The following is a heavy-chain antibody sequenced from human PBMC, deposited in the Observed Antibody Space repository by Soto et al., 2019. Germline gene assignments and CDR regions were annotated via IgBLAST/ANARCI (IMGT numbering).Heavy chain of an antibody. Sequence: QLQLQESGPGLVKPSETLSLTCTVSGGSISSSSYYWGWIRQPPGKGLEWIGSIYYSGSTYYNPSLKSRVTISVNTSKNQFSRKLSSVTAADTAVYCCARRGASGKDYWGQGTLVTVSS. V-gene: IGHV4-39*01. CDR3: ARRGASGKDY. D-gene: IGHD2-15*01. CDR2: IYYSGST. J-gene: IGHJ4*02. CDR1: GGSISSSSYY.